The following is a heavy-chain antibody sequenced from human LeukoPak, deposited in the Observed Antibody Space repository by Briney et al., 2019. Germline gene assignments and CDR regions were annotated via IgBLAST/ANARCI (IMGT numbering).Heavy chain of an antibody. Sequence: PGGPLRLSCAASGFTGNNNDMSWVRQAPGKGLEWVSVIYSGGSTYYADSVKGRFTISRDNSKNTLYLQMNSLRAEDTAVYYCAREISFGAQPFDIWGQGTMVTVSS. CDR2: IYSGGST. CDR1: GFTGNNND. CDR3: AREISFGAQPFDI. D-gene: IGHD3-10*01. J-gene: IGHJ3*02. V-gene: IGHV3-66*01.